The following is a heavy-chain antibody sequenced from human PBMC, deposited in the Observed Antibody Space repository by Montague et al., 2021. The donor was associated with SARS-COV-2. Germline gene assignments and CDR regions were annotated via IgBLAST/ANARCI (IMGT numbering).Heavy chain of an antibody. J-gene: IGHJ4*02. CDR2: IYWDDDK. Sequence: PALVKPTQTLTLPCTFSGFSLSTSGVGVGWIRQPPGKALEWLALIYWDDDKRYSPSLKSRLTITKDTSKNQVVLTMTNMDPVDTATYYRARTRAYYYDSSGYSYCFDYWGQGTLVTVSS. CDR1: GFSLSTSGVG. CDR3: ARTRAYYYDSSGYSYCFDY. V-gene: IGHV2-5*02. D-gene: IGHD3-22*01.